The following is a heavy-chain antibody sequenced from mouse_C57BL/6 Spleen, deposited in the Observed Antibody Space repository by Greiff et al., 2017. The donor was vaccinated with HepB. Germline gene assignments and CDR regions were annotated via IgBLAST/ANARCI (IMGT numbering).Heavy chain of an antibody. CDR3: IRNGRAYFDY. D-gene: IGHD3-1*01. Sequence: EVMLVESGGGLVQPGGSMKLSCAASGFTFSDAWMDWVRQSPEKGLEWVAEIRNKANNHATYYAESVKGRFTISRDDSKSSVYLQMNSLRAEDTGIYYCIRNGRAYFDYWGQGTTLTVSS. J-gene: IGHJ2*01. CDR1: GFTFSDAW. V-gene: IGHV6-6*01. CDR2: IRNKANNHAT.